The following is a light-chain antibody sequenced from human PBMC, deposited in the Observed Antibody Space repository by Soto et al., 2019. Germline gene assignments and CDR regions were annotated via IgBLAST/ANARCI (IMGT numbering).Light chain of an antibody. CDR2: AAS. CDR3: QQSYRTPRT. J-gene: IGKJ1*01. V-gene: IGKV1-39*01. Sequence: DIQMTQSPSSLSASVGDRVTITCRASQSISTYLNWYQHKPGKAPKLLMHAASSLDRGVPSRFSGRGSGTDFTLTISSLQPEDFANYYCQQSYRTPRTFGQGTKVDIK. CDR1: QSISTY.